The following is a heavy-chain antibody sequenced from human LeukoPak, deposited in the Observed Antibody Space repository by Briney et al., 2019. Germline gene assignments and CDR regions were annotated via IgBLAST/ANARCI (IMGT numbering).Heavy chain of an antibody. Sequence: SETLSLTCTVSGGSLSSGDYYWSWIRQPPGTGLEWIGYIYYSGSTYYNPSLKSRVTISVDTSKNQFSLKLSSVTAADTAVYYCARDPLWFGPRGAFDIWGQGTMVTVSS. CDR1: GGSLSSGDYY. J-gene: IGHJ3*02. D-gene: IGHD3-10*01. CDR3: ARDPLWFGPRGAFDI. CDR2: IYYSGST. V-gene: IGHV4-30-4*08.